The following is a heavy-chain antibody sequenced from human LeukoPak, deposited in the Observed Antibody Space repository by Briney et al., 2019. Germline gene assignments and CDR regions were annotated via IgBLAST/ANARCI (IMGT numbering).Heavy chain of an antibody. J-gene: IGHJ4*02. D-gene: IGHD4-23*01. CDR3: AKEVTPGALLYGPFDY. CDR1: EFIFSSYG. CDR2: ISASGGGT. Sequence: GGSLRLSCAASEFIFSSYGMSWVRQAPGKGLEWVSAISASGGGTYYADSVKGRFTISRDNSRNTLYLQMNSLRAEDTAIYYCAKEVTPGALLYGPFDYWGQGTLVTVSS. V-gene: IGHV3-23*01.